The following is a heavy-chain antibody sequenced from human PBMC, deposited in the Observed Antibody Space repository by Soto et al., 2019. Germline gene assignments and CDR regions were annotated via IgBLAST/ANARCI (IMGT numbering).Heavy chain of an antibody. J-gene: IGHJ3*01. D-gene: IGHD1-20*01. V-gene: IGHV3-7*03. CDR2: IKQDGSEK. CDR1: GFTFSSYW. Sequence: GGSLRLSCAASGFTFSSYWMSWVRQAPGKGLEWVANIKQDGSEKYYVDSVKGRFTISRDNAKNSLYLQMNSLRAEDTAVYYLSKYKWLVTPRAFDFWGQGTMVTVSS. CDR3: SKYKWLVTPRAFDF.